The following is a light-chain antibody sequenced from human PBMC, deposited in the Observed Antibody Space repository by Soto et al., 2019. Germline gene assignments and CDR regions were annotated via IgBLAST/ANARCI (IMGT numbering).Light chain of an antibody. CDR2: SAS. Sequence: DIQMTQSPSSLSASVGDRVTITCRASQSTYNYLNWYQQKPGKAPKLLIYSASSLQSGVSSRFSGSGSGTDFTLTISRLQPEDFATYYCQQTYSTPLTFGGGTKVEIE. CDR3: QQTYSTPLT. V-gene: IGKV1-39*01. J-gene: IGKJ4*01. CDR1: QSTYNY.